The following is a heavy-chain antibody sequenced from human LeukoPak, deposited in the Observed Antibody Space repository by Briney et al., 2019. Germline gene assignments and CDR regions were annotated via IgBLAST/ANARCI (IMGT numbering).Heavy chain of an antibody. Sequence: GSLRLSCAASRFTFSSYSMIWVRQAPGKGLEWVSSISSSSSSIYYADSVKGRFTISRGNAKNSLYLQMNSLRAEDTAVYYCARASKYYYDSSGYPLDYWGQGTLVTVSS. CDR3: ARASKYYYDSSGYPLDY. V-gene: IGHV3-21*01. CDR1: RFTFSSYS. J-gene: IGHJ4*02. D-gene: IGHD3-22*01. CDR2: ISSSSSSI.